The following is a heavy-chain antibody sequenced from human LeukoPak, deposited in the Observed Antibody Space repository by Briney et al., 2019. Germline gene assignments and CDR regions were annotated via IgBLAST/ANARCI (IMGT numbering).Heavy chain of an antibody. Sequence: ASVKVSCKASGGTFSSYAISWVRQAPGQGLEWMGRIIPIFGTANYAQKFQGRVTITADKSTSTAYMELSSLRSEDTAVYYCAIAEFWSGFDPWGQGTLVTVSS. V-gene: IGHV1-69*06. CDR3: AIAEFWSGFDP. J-gene: IGHJ5*02. CDR2: IIPIFGTA. D-gene: IGHD3-3*01. CDR1: GGTFSSYA.